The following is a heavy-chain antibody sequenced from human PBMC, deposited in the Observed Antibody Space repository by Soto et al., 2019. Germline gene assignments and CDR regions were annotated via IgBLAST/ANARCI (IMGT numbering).Heavy chain of an antibody. J-gene: IGHJ6*02. V-gene: IGHV1-2*04. CDR1: GYTFAGYY. CDR2: INPNSGGT. Sequence: ASVKVSCKASGYTFAGYYMHWVRQAPGQGLEWMGWINPNSGGTNYAQKFQGWVTMTRDTSISTAYMELSRLRSDDTAVYYCARDHQPTYYDFWSGYLGNNYYYYYGMDVWGQGTTVTVSS. CDR3: ARDHQPTYYDFWSGYLGNNYYYYYGMDV. D-gene: IGHD3-3*01.